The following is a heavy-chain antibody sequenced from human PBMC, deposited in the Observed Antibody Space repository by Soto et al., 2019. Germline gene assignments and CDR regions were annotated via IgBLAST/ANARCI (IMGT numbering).Heavy chain of an antibody. CDR2: INPNSGGT. CDR1: GYTFTGYY. D-gene: IGHD2-2*01. CDR3: ARHPLGSTSSDYYYGMDV. Sequence: GASVKVSCKASGYTFTGYYMHWVRQAPGQGLEWMGWINPNSGGTNYAQKFQGRVTMTRDTSISTAYMELSRLRSDDTAVYYCARHPLGSTSSDYYYGMDVWGQGTTVTVSS. V-gene: IGHV1-2*02. J-gene: IGHJ6*02.